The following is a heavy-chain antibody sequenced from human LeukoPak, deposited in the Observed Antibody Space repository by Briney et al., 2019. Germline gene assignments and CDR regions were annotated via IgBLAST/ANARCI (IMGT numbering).Heavy chain of an antibody. J-gene: IGHJ2*01. CDR1: GFTFDDYA. D-gene: IGHD6-19*01. Sequence: GGSLRLSCAASGFTFDDYAMHWVRQAPGKGLEWVSGISWNSGRIGYADSVKGRFTISRDNAKNSLYLQMNSLRAEDMALYYCAKAQGGSGWYGPNWYFDLWGRGTLVTVSS. V-gene: IGHV3-9*03. CDR2: ISWNSGRI. CDR3: AKAQGGSGWYGPNWYFDL.